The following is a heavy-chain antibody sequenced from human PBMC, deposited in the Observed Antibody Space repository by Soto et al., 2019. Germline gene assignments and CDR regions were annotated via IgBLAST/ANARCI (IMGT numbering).Heavy chain of an antibody. D-gene: IGHD4-17*01. CDR2: IVVGSGNT. Sequence: ASVKVSCKASGFTFTSSAVQWVRQARGQRLEWIGWIVVGSGNTNYAQKFQERVTITRDMSTSTAYMELSSLRSEDTAVYYCAADLPVKFWDYGEAFDIWGQGTMVTVSS. J-gene: IGHJ3*02. CDR3: AADLPVKFWDYGEAFDI. V-gene: IGHV1-58*01. CDR1: GFTFTSSA.